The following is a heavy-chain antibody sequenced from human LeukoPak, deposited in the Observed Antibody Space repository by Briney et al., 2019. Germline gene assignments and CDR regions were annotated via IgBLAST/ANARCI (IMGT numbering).Heavy chain of an antibody. D-gene: IGHD3-16*02. Sequence: PGGSLRLSCAASGFTFSDYYMSWIRQAPGKGLEWVSYISSSGSTIYYADSVKGRFTISRDNAKNSLYLQMNSLRAEDTAVYYCAREMITFGGVIAGDAFNIWGQGTMVTVSS. CDR1: GFTFSDYY. J-gene: IGHJ3*02. CDR3: AREMITFGGVIAGDAFNI. V-gene: IGHV3-11*01. CDR2: ISSSGSTI.